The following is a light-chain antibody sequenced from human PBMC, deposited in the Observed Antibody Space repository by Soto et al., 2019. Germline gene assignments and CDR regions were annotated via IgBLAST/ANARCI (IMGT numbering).Light chain of an antibody. CDR2: GAS. CDR1: QSVSSN. V-gene: IGKV3-15*01. Sequence: EIVITQSPATLSVSPEERATLSCRASQSVSSNLAWYQQKPGQAPRLLIYGASTRATGIPARFSGSGSGTEFTLTISSLQSEDFAVYYCQQYNNWPPWTFGQGTKVDI. J-gene: IGKJ1*01. CDR3: QQYNNWPPWT.